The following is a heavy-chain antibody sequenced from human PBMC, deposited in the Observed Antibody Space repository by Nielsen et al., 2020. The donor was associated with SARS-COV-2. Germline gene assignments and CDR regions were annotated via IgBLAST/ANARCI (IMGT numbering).Heavy chain of an antibody. CDR3: GRAFDI. V-gene: IGHV3-30*04. J-gene: IGHJ3*02. Sequence: GESLKISCAASGFTFDEYAMHWVRQAPGKGLEWVAFISYNGDNKYYADSVKGRFTISRDNSKNTLYLGVNSLRPEDTAVYFCGRAFDIWGQGTMVTFSS. CDR2: ISYNGDNK. CDR1: GFTFDEYA.